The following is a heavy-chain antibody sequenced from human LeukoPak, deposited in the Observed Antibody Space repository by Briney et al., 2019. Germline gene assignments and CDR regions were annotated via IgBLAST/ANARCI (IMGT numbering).Heavy chain of an antibody. Sequence: PSQTLSLTRTVSGGSISSGDYYWSWIRQPPGKGLEWIGYIYYSGSTYYNPSLKSRVTISVDTSKNQFSLKLSSVTAADTAVYYCARVRGGRGHCSSTSCCHYFDYWGQGTLVTVSS. J-gene: IGHJ4*02. CDR1: GGSISSGDYY. CDR2: IYYSGST. CDR3: ARVRGGRGHCSSTSCCHYFDY. V-gene: IGHV4-30-4*01. D-gene: IGHD2-2*01.